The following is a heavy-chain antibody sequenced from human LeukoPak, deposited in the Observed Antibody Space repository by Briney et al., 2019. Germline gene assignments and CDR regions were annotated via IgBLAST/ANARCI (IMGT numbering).Heavy chain of an antibody. D-gene: IGHD2-21*02. V-gene: IGHV7-4-1*02. CDR3: ARDSRVTFDY. J-gene: IGHJ4*02. CDR1: GYIFTNYA. Sequence: ASVKVSCRASGYIFTNYAMNWVRQAPGQGLEWMGWINTNTGNPTYAQGFTGRYVFSLDTSVSTAYLQISSLKAEDTAVYYCARDSRVTFDYWGQGTLVTVSS. CDR2: INTNTGNP.